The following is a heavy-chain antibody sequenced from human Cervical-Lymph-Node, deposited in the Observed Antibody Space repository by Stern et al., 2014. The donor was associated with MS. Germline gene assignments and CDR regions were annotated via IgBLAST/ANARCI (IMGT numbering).Heavy chain of an antibody. Sequence: MQLVQSGAEVKKPGDSLKISCTASRDSFTHYWIGLVRQMPGKGLEWVGFVFPGDSDPKYSPPFEGQVTFTVDRSPSTAYPQWSSLKASDTAIYYCARHHGHSPTPFDAWGQGTRVTVSS. CDR3: ARHHGHSPTPFDA. J-gene: IGHJ5*02. V-gene: IGHV5-51*01. CDR1: RDSFTHYW. D-gene: IGHD5-24*01. CDR2: VFPGDSDP.